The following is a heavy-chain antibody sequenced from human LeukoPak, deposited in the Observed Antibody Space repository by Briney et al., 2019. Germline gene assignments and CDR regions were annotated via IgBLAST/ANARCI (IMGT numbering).Heavy chain of an antibody. CDR1: GYTSTGFY. CDR3: ARLDSYDAFDI. Sequence: ASVKVSCKASGYTSTGFYMHWVRQAPGQGLEWMGRINPNSGGTNYAQKFQGRVTMTRDTSISTAYMELSRLRSDDTAVYYCARLDSYDAFDIWGQGTMVTVSS. V-gene: IGHV1-2*06. CDR2: INPNSGGT. J-gene: IGHJ3*02. D-gene: IGHD3-22*01.